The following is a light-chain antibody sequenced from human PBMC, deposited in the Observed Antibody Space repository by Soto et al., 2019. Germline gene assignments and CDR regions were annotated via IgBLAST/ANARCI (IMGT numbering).Light chain of an antibody. CDR3: QRYNSNSRT. V-gene: IGKV1-5*01. J-gene: IGKJ1*01. CDR1: QTVDHW. Sequence: DIQMTQSPSTLSASVGDRVTITCRASQTVDHWVAWYQQKPGKAPKFLIYDASNLESGDPSRFSRRGSGTEFTLTISSLQPDDFATYYCQRYNSNSRTFGQGTRV. CDR2: DAS.